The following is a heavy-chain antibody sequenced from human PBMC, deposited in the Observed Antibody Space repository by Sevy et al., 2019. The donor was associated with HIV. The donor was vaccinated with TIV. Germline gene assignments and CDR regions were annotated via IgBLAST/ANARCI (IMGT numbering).Heavy chain of an antibody. Sequence: GGSLRLSCAASGFTFNSYTMNWVRQAPGKGLEWVSSVSFASNYIYYADSVRGRFTISRDNAKNSLYLQMNSLRAEDTAAYYCARPYGSGSWEAFDLWGQGTMVTVSS. J-gene: IGHJ3*01. CDR2: VSFASNYI. CDR1: GFTFNSYT. V-gene: IGHV3-21*01. D-gene: IGHD3-10*01. CDR3: ARPYGSGSWEAFDL.